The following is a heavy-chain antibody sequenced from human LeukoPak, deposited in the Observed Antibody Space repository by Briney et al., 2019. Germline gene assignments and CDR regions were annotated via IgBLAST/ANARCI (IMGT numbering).Heavy chain of an antibody. Sequence: SVKVSCKASGGTFSSYAISWVRQAPGQGLEWMGRIFPIFGTANYAQKFQGRVTITTDESTSTAYMELSSLRSEDTAVYYCACGIVVVVAATPSYYFDYWGQGTLVTVSS. D-gene: IGHD2-15*01. J-gene: IGHJ4*02. V-gene: IGHV1-69*05. CDR2: IFPIFGTA. CDR1: GGTFSSYA. CDR3: ACGIVVVVAATPSYYFDY.